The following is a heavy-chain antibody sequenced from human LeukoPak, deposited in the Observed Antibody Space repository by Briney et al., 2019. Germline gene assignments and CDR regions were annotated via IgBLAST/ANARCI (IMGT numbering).Heavy chain of an antibody. Sequence: NPSETLSLTCTVSGGSISSYYWSWIRQPPGKGLDWIGFIYHNGRTDYNPSLKSRVTISADTSKNQFSLKLSSVTASDTAVYYCATQMLLCHYYWGQGTLVTVSS. CDR3: ATQMLLCHYY. D-gene: IGHD3-10*01. V-gene: IGHV4-59*08. J-gene: IGHJ4*02. CDR1: GGSISSYY. CDR2: IYHNGRT.